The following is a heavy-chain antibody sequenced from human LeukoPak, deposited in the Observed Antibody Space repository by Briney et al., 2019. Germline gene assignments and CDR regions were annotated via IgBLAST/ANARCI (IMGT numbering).Heavy chain of an antibody. Sequence: GGSLRLSCAASGFTFSSYNMNWVRQAPGKGLEWVSSISSSSSYIYYADSVKGRFTISRDNSKNTLYLQMNSLRAEDTAVYYCAKDRTITMAFYYGYWGQGTLVTVSS. CDR1: GFTFSSYN. CDR3: AKDRTITMAFYYGY. J-gene: IGHJ4*02. CDR2: ISSSSSYI. D-gene: IGHD3-10*01. V-gene: IGHV3-21*04.